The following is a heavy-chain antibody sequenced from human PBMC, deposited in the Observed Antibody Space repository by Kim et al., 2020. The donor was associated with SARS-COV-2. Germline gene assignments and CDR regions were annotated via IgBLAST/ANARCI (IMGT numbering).Heavy chain of an antibody. CDR1: GFTFSSYG. Sequence: GGSLRLSCAASGFTFSSYGMHWVRQAPGKGLEWVAVIWYDGRNKYYADSVKGRFTISRDNSKNTLYLQMNSLRAEDTAVYYCAKGSWELPSHFDYWGQGTLVTVSS. J-gene: IGHJ4*02. D-gene: IGHD1-26*01. CDR3: AKGSWELPSHFDY. V-gene: IGHV3-33*06. CDR2: IWYDGRNK.